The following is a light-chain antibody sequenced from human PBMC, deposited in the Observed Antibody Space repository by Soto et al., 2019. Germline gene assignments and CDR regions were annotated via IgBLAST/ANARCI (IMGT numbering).Light chain of an antibody. V-gene: IGLV2-8*01. CDR1: SSDVGAYNY. Sequence: QSVLTQPPSASGSPGQSVTISCTGTSSDVGAYNYVSWYQQHPGKAPKLMIYEINKRPSGVPDRFSGSKSDNTASLTVSGLQAEDEADYYCSSYGGNNNLVFGGGTK. CDR3: SSYGGNNNLV. J-gene: IGLJ2*01. CDR2: EIN.